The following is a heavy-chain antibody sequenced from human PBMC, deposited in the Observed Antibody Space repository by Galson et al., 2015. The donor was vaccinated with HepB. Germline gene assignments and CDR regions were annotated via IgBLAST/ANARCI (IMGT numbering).Heavy chain of an antibody. V-gene: IGHV3-49*03. CDR1: GFTFGDYA. CDR3: ARASRFEYSDYWRAPMPLYYYYYYMDV. CDR2: IRSNAYRGTT. J-gene: IGHJ6*03. Sequence: SLRLSCAASGFTFGDYAVSWFRQAPGKGLEWVGFIRSNAYRGTTEYAASVKGRFTISRDDFESVAYLQMSSLKTEDTAVYFCARASRFEYSDYWRAPMPLYYYYYYMDVWGEGTTVTVSS. D-gene: IGHD4-11*01.